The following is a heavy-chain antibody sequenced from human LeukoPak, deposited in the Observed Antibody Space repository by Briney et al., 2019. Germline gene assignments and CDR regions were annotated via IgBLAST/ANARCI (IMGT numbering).Heavy chain of an antibody. CDR2: ISYDGSNK. CDR1: GFTFSSYG. D-gene: IGHD5-18*01. J-gene: IGHJ4*02. CDR3: AGVTGGY. Sequence: GGSLRLSCAASGFTFSSYGMHWVRQAPGKGLEWVAVISYDGSNKYYADSVKGRFIISRDNSKNTLYLQMNSLRAEDTAVYYCAGVTGGYWGQGTLVTVSS. V-gene: IGHV3-30*03.